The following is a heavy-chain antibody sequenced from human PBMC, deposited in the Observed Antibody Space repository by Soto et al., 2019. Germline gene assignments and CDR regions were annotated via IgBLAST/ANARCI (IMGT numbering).Heavy chain of an antibody. J-gene: IGHJ6*02. Sequence: PSETLSLTCTVSGGSISSGDYYWSWIRQPPGKFLEWIGYIYYSGSTYYNPSLKSRVTISVDTSKNQFSLKLSSVTAADTAVYYCARDRNYGDYYYYYYGMDVWGQGTTVTVSS. CDR3: ARDRNYGDYYYYYYGMDV. D-gene: IGHD4-17*01. CDR2: IYYSGST. CDR1: GGSISSGDYY. V-gene: IGHV4-30-4*01.